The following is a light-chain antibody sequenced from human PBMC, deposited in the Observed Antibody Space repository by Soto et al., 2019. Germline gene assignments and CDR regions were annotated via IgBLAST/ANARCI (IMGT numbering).Light chain of an antibody. V-gene: IGKV3-20*01. J-gene: IGKJ1*01. CDR1: QSVNSY. Sequence: EIVLTQSPGTLSLSPGEGATLSCRASQSVNSYLAWYQQKPGQAPRLLIYGASSRATGIPDRFSGSGSGTDFTLTISRLEPEDVAVYYCQQYGSSPQTFGQGTKVEIK. CDR3: QQYGSSPQT. CDR2: GAS.